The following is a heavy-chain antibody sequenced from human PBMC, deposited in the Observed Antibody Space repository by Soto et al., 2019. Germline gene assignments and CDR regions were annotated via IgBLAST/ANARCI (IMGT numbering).Heavy chain of an antibody. CDR3: ASCEWGSRWTYYYYGMDV. CDR1: GGTFSSYA. V-gene: IGHV1-69*01. Sequence: QVQLVQSGAEVKKPGSSVKVSCKASGGTFSSYAISWVRQAPGQGLEWMGGIIPLFGTANYAQKFQGRVTITADESTSTAYMELSSLRSEETVVYYCASCEWGSRWTYYYYGMDVWGQGTTVTVSS. J-gene: IGHJ6*02. D-gene: IGHD6-13*01. CDR2: IIPLFGTA.